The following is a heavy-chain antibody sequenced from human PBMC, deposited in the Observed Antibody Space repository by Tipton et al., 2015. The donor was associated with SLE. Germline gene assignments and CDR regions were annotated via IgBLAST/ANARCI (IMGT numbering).Heavy chain of an antibody. D-gene: IGHD2-2*01. CDR1: GGSISSGGYY. Sequence: TLSITCTVSGGSISSGGYYWSWIRRHPGKGLEWIGYIYYSGSTYYNPSLKSRLTISLDTSKNQFSLKLSSVTAADMAVYYCARGAVPATIVDAFAIWGQGTMVTVSS. J-gene: IGHJ3*02. V-gene: IGHV4-31*03. CDR3: ARGAVPATIVDAFAI. CDR2: IYYSGST.